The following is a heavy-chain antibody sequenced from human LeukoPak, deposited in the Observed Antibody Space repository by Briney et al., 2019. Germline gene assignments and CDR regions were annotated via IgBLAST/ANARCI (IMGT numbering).Heavy chain of an antibody. CDR3: ARERSYYDILAGYYSSNAFDI. Sequence: SQTLSLTCTVSGGSISSGGYYWSWIRQPPGKGLEWIGYIYHSGSTYYNPSLKSRVTISVDRSKNQFSLKLSSVTAADTAVYYCARERSYYDILAGYYSSNAFDIWGQGTMVTVSS. V-gene: IGHV4-30-2*01. CDR1: GGSISSGGYY. CDR2: IYHSGST. J-gene: IGHJ3*02. D-gene: IGHD3-9*01.